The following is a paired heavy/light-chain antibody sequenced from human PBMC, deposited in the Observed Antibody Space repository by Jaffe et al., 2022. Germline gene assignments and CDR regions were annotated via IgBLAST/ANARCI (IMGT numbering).Heavy chain of an antibody. CDR1: GFTFTSYG. CDR2: IPYDGSNT. D-gene: IGHD1-26*01. V-gene: IGHV3-30*02. J-gene: IGHJ4*02. Sequence: QVQLVESGGGVVQPGGSLRLSCAASGFTFTSYGMHWVRQAPGKGLEWVAFIPYDGSNTYYADSVKGRFTISRDNSKNTLYLQMNSLRAEDTAVYYCAKDQGWELPQYSYYFDYWGQGTLVTVSS. CDR3: AKDQGWELPQYSYYFDY.
Light chain of an antibody. V-gene: IGKV3-20*01. CDR1: QSVRSNY. J-gene: IGKJ2*01. Sequence: EIVLTQSPGTLSLSPGERATLSCRASQSVRSNYLAWYQQKPGQAPRLLIYGASSRATGIPDRFSGSGSGTDFTLTISRLEPEDFAVYYCQQYGRSPPYTFGQGTKLEIK. CDR2: GAS. CDR3: QQYGRSPPYT.